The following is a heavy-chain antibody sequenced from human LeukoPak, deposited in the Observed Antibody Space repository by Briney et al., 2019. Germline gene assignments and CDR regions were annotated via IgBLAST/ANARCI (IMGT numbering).Heavy chain of an antibody. D-gene: IGHD2-15*01. V-gene: IGHV3-11*01. CDR3: ARDFNCRGGSCLFDY. J-gene: IGHJ4*02. Sequence: GGSLRLSCAASGCTFSDYYMSWIRQAPGKGLEWVSYISSSGSTIYYADSVKGRFTISRDNAKNSLYMQMNSLRAEDTAVYYCARDFNCRGGSCLFDYWGQGTLVTVSS. CDR2: ISSSGSTI. CDR1: GCTFSDYY.